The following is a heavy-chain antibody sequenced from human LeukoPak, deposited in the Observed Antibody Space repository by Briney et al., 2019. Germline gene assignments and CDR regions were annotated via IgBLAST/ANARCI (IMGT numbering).Heavy chain of an antibody. CDR3: AREARGDDYFDL. CDR2: IKQDGSQK. Sequence: GGSLGLSCAAPGFTFTTYWLSWVRQTPGKGLEWVANIKQDGSQKYYVDSVKGRFTISRDNAKSSLYFQMNSLRAEDTAVYYCAREARGDDYFDLWGRGTLVTVSS. D-gene: IGHD4-17*01. J-gene: IGHJ2*01. CDR1: GFTFTTYW. V-gene: IGHV3-7*05.